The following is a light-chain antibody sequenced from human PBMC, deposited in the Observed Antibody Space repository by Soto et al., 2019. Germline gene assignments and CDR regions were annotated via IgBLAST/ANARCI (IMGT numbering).Light chain of an antibody. CDR2: STI. Sequence: QAVVTQEPSLTVSPGGTVTLTCASSTGAVTSSFYPSWFQQKPGQAPRALIYSTINKQSWTPARFSGSLLGGKAALTLSGVQPEDDAEYYCLLYYGGARVFGGGTQLTVL. CDR3: LLYYGGARV. J-gene: IGLJ2*01. CDR1: TGAVTSSFY. V-gene: IGLV7-43*01.